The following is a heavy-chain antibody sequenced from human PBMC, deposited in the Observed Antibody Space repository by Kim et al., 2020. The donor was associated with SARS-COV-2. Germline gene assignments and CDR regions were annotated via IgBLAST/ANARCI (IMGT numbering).Heavy chain of an antibody. CDR3: ARDNPIAARTLDY. D-gene: IGHD6-6*01. V-gene: IGHV3-53*01. Sequence: YADSVQCRFTITRDNSKNTLYLQMNSLRAEDTAVYYCARDNPIAARTLDYWGQGTLVTVSS. J-gene: IGHJ4*02.